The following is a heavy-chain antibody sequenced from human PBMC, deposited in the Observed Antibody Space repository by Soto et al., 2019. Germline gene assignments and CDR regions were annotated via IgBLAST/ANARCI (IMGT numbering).Heavy chain of an antibody. CDR1: GFTFSSYG. CDR3: AKDLRFGESYDYYGMDV. D-gene: IGHD3-10*01. Sequence: QVQLVESGGGVVQPGRSLRLSCAASGFTFSSYGMHWVRQAPGKGLEWVAVISYDGSNKYYADSVKGRFTISRDNSKNTLYLQMNSLRAEDTAVYYCAKDLRFGESYDYYGMDVW. V-gene: IGHV3-30*18. CDR2: ISYDGSNK. J-gene: IGHJ6*01.